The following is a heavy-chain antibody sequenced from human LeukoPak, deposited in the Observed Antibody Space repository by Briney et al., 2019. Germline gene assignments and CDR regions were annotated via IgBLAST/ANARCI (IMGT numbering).Heavy chain of an antibody. J-gene: IGHJ5*02. Sequence: SETLSLTCSVSGYSISSDYYWGWIRQPPGKGLEWIGSIYHTGSTYYNPSLKSRVTISVDTSKNQFSLKLSSVTAADTAVYYCARWVSWFDPWGQGTLVTVSS. CDR1: GYSISSDYY. CDR3: ARWVSWFDP. V-gene: IGHV4-38-2*02. CDR2: IYHTGST.